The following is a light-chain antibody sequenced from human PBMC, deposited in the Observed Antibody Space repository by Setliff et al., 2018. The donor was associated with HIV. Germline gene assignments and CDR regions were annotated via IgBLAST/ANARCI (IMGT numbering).Light chain of an antibody. J-gene: IGLJ1*01. V-gene: IGLV2-14*03. CDR3: SSYTTSSTYV. CDR2: DVT. CDR1: ISDIGSYNF. Sequence: SVLAQPASVSGSPGQSITIPCTGSISDIGSYNFVSWYQQHPGKAPKLIISDVTKRPSGVSDRFSGSKSGHTASLTISGLQGEDEADYYCSSYTTSSTYVFGSGTKATVL.